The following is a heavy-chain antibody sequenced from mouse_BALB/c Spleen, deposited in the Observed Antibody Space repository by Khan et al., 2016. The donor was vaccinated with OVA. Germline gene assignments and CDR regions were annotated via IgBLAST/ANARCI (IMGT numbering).Heavy chain of an antibody. CDR2: IYYSGTI. Sequence: EVQLQESGPGLVKPSQTVSLTCTVTGISITTRNYRWSWIRQFPGNKLEWIGYIYYSGTITYNPSLTSRATITRDTSKNQFFLDMNSLTAEDTATYYCARDEYNGYWYFDVWGAGTTVTVSS. V-gene: IGHV3-5*02. J-gene: IGHJ1*01. CDR3: ARDEYNGYWYFDV. D-gene: IGHD6-1*01. CDR1: GISITTRNYR.